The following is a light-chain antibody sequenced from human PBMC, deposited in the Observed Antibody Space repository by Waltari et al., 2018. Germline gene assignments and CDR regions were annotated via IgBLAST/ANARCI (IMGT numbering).Light chain of an antibody. CDR2: DVT. CDR3: YSYADTFTWV. Sequence: QSALTQPRSVSGSPGQSVTISCTGTSRDIGGYNYVSWYQQHPGKAPNLIIYDVTKRPSGVPDRFSASKSGNTASLTIAGLQADDEADYYCYSYADTFTWVFGGGTKLTVL. CDR1: SRDIGGYNY. J-gene: IGLJ3*02. V-gene: IGLV2-11*01.